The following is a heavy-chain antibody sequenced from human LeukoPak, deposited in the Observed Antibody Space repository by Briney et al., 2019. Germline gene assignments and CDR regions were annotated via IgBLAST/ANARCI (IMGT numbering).Heavy chain of an antibody. D-gene: IGHD3-22*01. V-gene: IGHV6-1*01. CDR1: GDSVSINNAA. CDR3: ARDLGGYFVWFDP. CDR2: TYYRSKWYN. Sequence: SQTLSLTFALSGDSVSINNAAWNWLRQSPSRGLEWLGSTYYRSKWYNDYTVSVKSRITINTDTSKNQFSLQLNSVTPEDTAVYYCARDLGGYFVWFDPWGQGTLVTVSS. J-gene: IGHJ5*02.